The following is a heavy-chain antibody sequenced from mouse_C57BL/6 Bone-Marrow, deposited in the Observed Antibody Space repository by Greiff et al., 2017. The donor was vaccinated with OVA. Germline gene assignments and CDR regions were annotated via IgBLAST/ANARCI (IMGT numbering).Heavy chain of an antibody. CDR3: GREGYPGAWFAY. Sequence: QVQLQQSGAELVKPGASVTMSCKASGYTFTSYWITWVKQRPGQGLEWIGDIYPGSGSTNYNEKFKSKATLTVDTSSSTAYMQLSSLTSEDSAVYYCGREGYPGAWFAYWGQGTLVTVSA. D-gene: IGHD3-2*02. CDR1: GYTFTSYW. V-gene: IGHV1-55*01. CDR2: IYPGSGST. J-gene: IGHJ3*01.